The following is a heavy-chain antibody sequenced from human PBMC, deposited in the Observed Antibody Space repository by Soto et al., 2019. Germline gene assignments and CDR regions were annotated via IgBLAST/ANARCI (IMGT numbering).Heavy chain of an antibody. CDR2: ISAHDGNT. CDR1: GFTFSGYG. J-gene: IGHJ4*02. D-gene: IGHD1-1*01. CDR3: ARGRYGDC. V-gene: IGHV1-18*01. Sequence: QVHLVESGAEVKKPGASVKVSCKASGFTFSGYGITWVRQAPGQGLEWLGWISAHDGNTDYAQKLQGRIIVTSDTSTRTAYMELRSLRSDDTAVYYCARGRYGDCWGQGALVTVSS.